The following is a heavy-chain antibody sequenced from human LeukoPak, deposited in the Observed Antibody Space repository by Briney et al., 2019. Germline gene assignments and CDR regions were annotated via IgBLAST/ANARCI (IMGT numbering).Heavy chain of an antibody. CDR3: AKMYGYSYGHIDY. CDR2: ISGNGGTT. CDR1: GFTFNTYA. J-gene: IGHJ4*02. Sequence: GGSLRLSCAASGFTFNTYAMSWVRQAPGKGLEWVSGISGNGGTTYYPDSVTGRFTIAKDISKSTLYLQINSLRAEDTAIYYCAKMYGYSYGHIDYWGQGTLVTVST. V-gene: IGHV3-23*01. D-gene: IGHD5-18*01.